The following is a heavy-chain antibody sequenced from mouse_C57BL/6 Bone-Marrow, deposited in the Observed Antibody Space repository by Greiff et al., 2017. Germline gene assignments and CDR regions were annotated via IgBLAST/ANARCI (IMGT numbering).Heavy chain of an antibody. J-gene: IGHJ3*01. CDR1: GYTFTSYW. V-gene: IGHV1-52*01. D-gene: IGHD3-1*01. CDR3: ARSGPFAY. Sequence: QVQLQQPGAELVRPGSSVKLSCKASGYTFTSYWMHWVKQRPIQGLEWIGNIDPSDSETPYNQKFKDKATLTVDKSSSTAYMQLSSLTSEDSAVYYCARSGPFAYWGQGTLVTVSA. CDR2: IDPSDSET.